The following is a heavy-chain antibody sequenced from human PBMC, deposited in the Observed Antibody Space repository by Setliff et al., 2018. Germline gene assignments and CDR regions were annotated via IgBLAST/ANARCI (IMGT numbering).Heavy chain of an antibody. CDR2: INPNSGGT. D-gene: IGHD5-18*01. CDR1: GYTFTGYY. J-gene: IGHJ4*02. V-gene: IGHV1-2*04. CDR3: ARRVGSVGIQLPDY. Sequence: ASVKVSCKASGYTFTGYYMHWVRQAPGQGLEWMGWINPNSGGTNYAQKFQGWVTMTRNTSISTAYMELSSLRSEDTAVYYCARRVGSVGIQLPDYWGQGTLVTVSS.